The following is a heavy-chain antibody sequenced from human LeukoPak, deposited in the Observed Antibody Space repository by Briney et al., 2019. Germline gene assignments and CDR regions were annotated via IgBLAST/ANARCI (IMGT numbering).Heavy chain of an antibody. Sequence: PSETLSLTCTVSGGSISSYYWSWIRQPPGKGLEWIGYIYYSGSTNYNPSLKSRVTISVDTSKNQFSLKLSSVTAADTAVYYCAREICGGDCNNWFDPWGQRTLVTVSS. D-gene: IGHD2-21*02. V-gene: IGHV4-59*01. CDR2: IYYSGST. J-gene: IGHJ5*02. CDR3: AREICGGDCNNWFDP. CDR1: GGSISSYY.